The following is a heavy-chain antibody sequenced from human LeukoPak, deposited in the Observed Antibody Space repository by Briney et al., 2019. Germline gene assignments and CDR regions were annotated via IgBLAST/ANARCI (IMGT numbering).Heavy chain of an antibody. CDR2: ISSSSSYI. D-gene: IGHD3-3*01. V-gene: IGHV3-21*01. J-gene: IGHJ4*02. Sequence: GGSLRLSCAASGFTFSSYSMNRVRQAPGKGLEWVSSISSSSSYIYYADSVKGRFTISRDNAKNSLYLQMNSLRAEDTAVYYCARDVPGVQYYFDYWGQGTLVTVSS. CDR1: GFTFSSYS. CDR3: ARDVPGVQYYFDY.